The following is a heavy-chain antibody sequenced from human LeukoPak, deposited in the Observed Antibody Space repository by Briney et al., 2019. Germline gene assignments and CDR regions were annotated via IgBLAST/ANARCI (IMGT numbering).Heavy chain of an antibody. J-gene: IGHJ5*02. Sequence: GGSLRLSCAASAFTFSSYSMNWGRQAPGKGLEWVSSISSSSSYIYYADSVKGRFTISRDNAKNSLYLQMNSLRAEDTAVYYCARDLWFGELSPYNWFDPWGQGTLVTVSS. CDR3: ARDLWFGELSPYNWFDP. CDR2: ISSSSSYI. CDR1: AFTFSSYS. D-gene: IGHD3-10*01. V-gene: IGHV3-21*01.